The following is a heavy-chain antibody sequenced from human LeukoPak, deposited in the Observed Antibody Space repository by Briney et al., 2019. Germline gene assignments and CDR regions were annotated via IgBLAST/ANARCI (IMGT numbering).Heavy chain of an antibody. CDR3: ARDAYNILTGYATGRNWFAP. D-gene: IGHD3-9*01. CDR2: INPNSGVA. CDR1: GYPFSDYY. Sequence: GASVKVSCRASGYPFSDYYIHWLRQAPGQGLESMGWINPNSGVATYPQKFKGRITVARDTSISTVYMELTSLRPDDTAIYFCARDAYNILTGYATGRNWFAPWGPGTLVTVSS. J-gene: IGHJ5*02. V-gene: IGHV1-2*02.